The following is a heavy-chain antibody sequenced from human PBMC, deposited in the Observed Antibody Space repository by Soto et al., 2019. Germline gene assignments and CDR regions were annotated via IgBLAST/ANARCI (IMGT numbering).Heavy chain of an antibody. CDR1: GITFSTYS. CDR3: ARAGAGRSGSGSYPLAY. CDR2: IGSIGTPI. D-gene: IGHD3-10*01. Sequence: EVQLVESGGGLVQPGGSLRLSCAASGITFSTYSINWVRQAPGKGLEWVSFIGSIGTPIYYADSVKGRFTISRDNAKRSLYPQMNSLIDVDTAVYYCARAGAGRSGSGSYPLAYWGQGTLVNVSS. J-gene: IGHJ4*02. V-gene: IGHV3-48*02.